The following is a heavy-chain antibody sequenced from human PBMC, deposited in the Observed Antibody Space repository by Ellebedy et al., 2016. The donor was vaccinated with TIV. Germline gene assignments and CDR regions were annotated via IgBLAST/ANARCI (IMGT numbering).Heavy chain of an antibody. CDR3: ARIMIFGDRWGRFDP. Sequence: AASVKVSCKASGYTFTDYGLSWVRQAPGQGLEWMGRISAYNANTNYAQNLQGRVTMTTDTSTKTAYMELRSLRSDDTAVYYCARIMIFGDRWGRFDPWGQGTLVTVSS. CDR2: ISAYNANT. V-gene: IGHV1-18*04. D-gene: IGHD3/OR15-3a*01. CDR1: GYTFTDYG. J-gene: IGHJ5*02.